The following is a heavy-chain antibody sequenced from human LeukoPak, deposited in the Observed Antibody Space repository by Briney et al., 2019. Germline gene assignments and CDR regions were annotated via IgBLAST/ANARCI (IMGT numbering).Heavy chain of an antibody. CDR3: ARRVYDILTGYYQQLDY. D-gene: IGHD3-9*01. CDR1: GGTFSSYA. CDR2: IIPIFGTA. Sequence: ASVKVSCKASGGTFSSYAISWVRQAPGQGLEWMGGIIPIFGTANYAQKFQGRVTITADESTSTAYMELSSLRSEDTAVYYCARRVYDILTGYYQQLDYWGQGTLVTVSS. V-gene: IGHV1-69*13. J-gene: IGHJ4*02.